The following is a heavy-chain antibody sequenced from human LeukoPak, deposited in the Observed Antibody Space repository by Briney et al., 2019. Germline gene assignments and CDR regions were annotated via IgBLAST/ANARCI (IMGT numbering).Heavy chain of an antibody. J-gene: IGHJ5*02. CDR3: ARDEGVGAAGFDP. CDR1: GGSISSYY. CDR2: IYYSGST. D-gene: IGHD2-15*01. V-gene: IGHV4-59*12. Sequence: PSETLSLTCTVSGGSISSYYWSWIRQPPGKGLEWIGYIYYSGSTNYNPSLKSRVTISVDTSKNQFSLKLSSVTAADTAVYYCARDEGVGAAGFDPWGQGTLVTVSS.